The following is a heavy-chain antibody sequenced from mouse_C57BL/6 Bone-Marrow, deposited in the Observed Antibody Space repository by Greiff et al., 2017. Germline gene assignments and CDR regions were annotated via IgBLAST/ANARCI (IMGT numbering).Heavy chain of an antibody. V-gene: IGHV5-4*01. CDR3: ARDPLYGYYAMDY. J-gene: IGHJ4*01. CDR2: ISDGGSYT. D-gene: IGHD1-1*01. CDR1: GFTFSSYA. Sequence: EVKLMESGGGLVKPGGSLKLSCAASGFTFSSYAMSWVRQTPEKRLEWVATISDGGSYTYYPDNVKGRFTISRDNAKNNLYLQMSHLKSEDTAMYYCARDPLYGYYAMDYWGQGTSVTVSS.